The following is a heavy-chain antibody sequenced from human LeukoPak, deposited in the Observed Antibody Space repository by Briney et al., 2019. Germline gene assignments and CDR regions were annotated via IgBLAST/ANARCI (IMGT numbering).Heavy chain of an antibody. CDR1: GGSISSGSYY. Sequence: SETLSLTCTISGGSISSGSYYWSWIRQPAGKGLEWIGRIYTSGSTNYNPSLKSRVTISVDTSKNQFSLKLSSVTAADTAVYYCARQPAAATFDYWGQGTLVTVSS. J-gene: IGHJ4*02. D-gene: IGHD6-13*01. CDR2: IYTSGST. CDR3: ARQPAAATFDY. V-gene: IGHV4-61*02.